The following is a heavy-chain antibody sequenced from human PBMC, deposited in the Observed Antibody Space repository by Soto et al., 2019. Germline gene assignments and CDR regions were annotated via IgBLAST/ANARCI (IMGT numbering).Heavy chain of an antibody. V-gene: IGHV3-11*06. CDR3: ARPGVLQSAFDI. CDR2: ISRSSSYT. J-gene: IGHJ3*02. CDR1: RFIVSDYY. Sequence: GGGLILACAASRFIVSDYYMSWVRLAPGKVLRWVSYISRSSSYTNYAASVKGRFTNSRDNAKNSLYLQINSLRAEVTAVYYCARPGVLQSAFDIWGQGTMVTASS. D-gene: IGHD2-15*01.